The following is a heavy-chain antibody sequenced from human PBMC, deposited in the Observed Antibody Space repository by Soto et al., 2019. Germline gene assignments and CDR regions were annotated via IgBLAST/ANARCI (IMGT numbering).Heavy chain of an antibody. CDR1: AFTFSSYA. CDR2: ISGSGGST. Sequence: PGRSLRLSCAASAFTFSSYAMSWVRQAPGKGLEWVSAISGSGGSTYYADSVKGRFTISRDNSKNTLYLQMNSLRAKDTAVYYCAKVLTVSDYWGQGTLVTVSS. J-gene: IGHJ4*02. D-gene: IGHD2-8*01. CDR3: AKVLTVSDY. V-gene: IGHV3-23*01.